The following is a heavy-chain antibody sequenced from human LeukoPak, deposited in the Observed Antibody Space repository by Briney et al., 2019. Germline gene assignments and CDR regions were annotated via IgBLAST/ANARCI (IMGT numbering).Heavy chain of an antibody. CDR1: GFTFSNFG. J-gene: IGHJ4*02. CDR2: ISSSGSYM. D-gene: IGHD2/OR15-2a*01. CDR3: AKDGTSYYYIYY. Sequence: GGSLRLSCAASGFTFSNFGMHWVRQAPGKGLEWVSSISSSGSYMYYADSVKGRFTVSRDDSKNTLYLQMNSLRGDDTAVYYCAKDGTSYYYIYYWGQGTLVTVSS. V-gene: IGHV3-21*01.